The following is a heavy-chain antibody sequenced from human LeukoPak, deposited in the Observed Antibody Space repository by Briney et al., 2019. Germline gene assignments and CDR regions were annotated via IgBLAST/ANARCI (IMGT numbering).Heavy chain of an antibody. J-gene: IGHJ4*02. D-gene: IGHD3-10*01. V-gene: IGHV3-23*01. Sequence: PGRSLRLSCAASGFTFTTYGMSWVRQAPGKGLEWVSAISGSGGSTYYADSVKGRFTISRENSKSTLYLQMNSLRGEDTAVYYCAKVGVSTYFDSWGQGTLVTVSS. CDR2: ISGSGGST. CDR3: AKVGVSTYFDS. CDR1: GFTFTTYG.